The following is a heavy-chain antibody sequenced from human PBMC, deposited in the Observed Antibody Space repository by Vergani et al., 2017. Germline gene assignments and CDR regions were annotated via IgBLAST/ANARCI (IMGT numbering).Heavy chain of an antibody. Sequence: QLQLQESGPGLVKPSETLSLTCTVSGGFITSSIYYFWGWIRQPPGKGLEWIGSIYYSGTTYYNPSRKSRVTISVDASKNQFSLKLSSVTAADTAVYYCASQDDHNGNPGAFDIWGQGTKVTVSS. J-gene: IGHJ3*02. V-gene: IGHV4-39*07. CDR1: GGFITSSIYYF. CDR2: IYYSGTT. CDR3: ASQDDHNGNPGAFDI. D-gene: IGHD4-23*01.